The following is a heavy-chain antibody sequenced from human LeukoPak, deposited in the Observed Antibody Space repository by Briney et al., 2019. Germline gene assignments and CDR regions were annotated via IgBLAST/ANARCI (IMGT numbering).Heavy chain of an antibody. J-gene: IGHJ1*01. Sequence: SETLSLTCAVSGGSISSGGYSWSWIRQPPGKGLEWIGYIYHSGSTYYNPSLKSRVTISVDRSKNQFSLKLSSVTAADTAVYYCAKVAAAGTLYFQHWGQGTLVTVSS. D-gene: IGHD6-13*01. V-gene: IGHV4-30-2*01. CDR3: AKVAAAGTLYFQH. CDR2: IYHSGST. CDR1: GGSISSGGYS.